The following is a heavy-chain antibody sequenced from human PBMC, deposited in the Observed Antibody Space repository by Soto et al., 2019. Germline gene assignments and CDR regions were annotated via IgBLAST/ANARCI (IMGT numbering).Heavy chain of an antibody. Sequence: ASVKVSCKASGYTFTSYYMHWVRQAPGQGLEWMGWISAYNGNTNYAQKLQGRVTMTTDTSTSTAYMELRSLRSDDTAVYYCARLFYDFWSGYTPHDAFDIWGQGTMVTVSS. CDR1: GYTFTSYY. D-gene: IGHD3-3*01. CDR3: ARLFYDFWSGYTPHDAFDI. CDR2: ISAYNGNT. V-gene: IGHV1-18*04. J-gene: IGHJ3*02.